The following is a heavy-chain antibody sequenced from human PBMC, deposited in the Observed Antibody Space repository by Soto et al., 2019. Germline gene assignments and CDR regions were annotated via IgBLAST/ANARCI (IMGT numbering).Heavy chain of an antibody. J-gene: IGHJ6*02. D-gene: IGHD4-4*01. CDR1: GYTFTSYG. CDR2: ISAYNGNT. V-gene: IGHV1-18*01. CDR3: ARDPVVTTYYYYGMDV. Sequence: ASVKVSCEACGYTFTSYGISWVRQAPGQGLEWMGWISAYNGNTNYAQKLQGRVTMTTDTSTSTAYMELRSLRSDDTAVYYCARDPVVTTYYYYGMDVWGQGTTVTVSS.